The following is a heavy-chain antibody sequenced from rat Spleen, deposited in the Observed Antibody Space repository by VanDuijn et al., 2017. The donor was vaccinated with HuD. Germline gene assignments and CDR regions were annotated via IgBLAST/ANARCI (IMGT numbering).Heavy chain of an antibody. CDR1: GYSITSNY. Sequence: EVQLQESGPGLVKPTQSLSLTCSVTGYSITSNYWGWIRKFPGSKLEWMGYINSAGSTDYNPSLKSRISITRDTSKNQFFLQVNSVTTEDTATYYCARSIYYYGSYVMDAWGQGASVTVSS. V-gene: IGHV3-3*01. D-gene: IGHD1-2*01. J-gene: IGHJ4*01. CDR3: ARSIYYYGSYVMDA. CDR2: INSAGST.